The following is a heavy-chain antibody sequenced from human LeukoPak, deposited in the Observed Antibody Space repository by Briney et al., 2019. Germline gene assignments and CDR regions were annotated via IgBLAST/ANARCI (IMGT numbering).Heavy chain of an antibody. J-gene: IGHJ4*02. V-gene: IGHV3-23*01. Sequence: GGSLRLSCAASGFTFSTFAMIWVRQPPGKGLEWVSSIFSSGGEIHYADSVRGRFTISRDNSKSTLSLQMNSLRAEDTAIYYCATYRQVLLPFESWGQGTLVTVSS. CDR3: ATYRQVLLPFES. CDR2: IFSSGGEI. D-gene: IGHD2-8*02. CDR1: GFTFSTFA.